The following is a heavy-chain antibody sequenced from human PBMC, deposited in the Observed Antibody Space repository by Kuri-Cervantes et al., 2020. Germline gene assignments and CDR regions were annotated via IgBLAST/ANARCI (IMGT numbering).Heavy chain of an antibody. D-gene: IGHD3-9*01. J-gene: IGHJ4*02. V-gene: IGHV1-58*01. CDR1: GFTFTSSA. CDR3: ARAENFDWLLSTFDY. CDR2: IVVGSGNT. Sequence: SVKVSCKASGFTFTSSAVQWVRQARGQRLEWIGWIVVGSGNTNYAQKFQERVTMTTDTSTSTAYMELRSLRSDDTAVYYCARAENFDWLLSTFDYWGQGTLVTVSS.